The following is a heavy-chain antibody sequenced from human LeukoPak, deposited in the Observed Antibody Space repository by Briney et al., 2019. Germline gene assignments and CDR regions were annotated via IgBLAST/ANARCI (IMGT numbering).Heavy chain of an antibody. CDR3: AKAIVPVVYTTFDY. Sequence: PGGSLRLSCVASGFTFSSYAMSWVRQAPGKGLEWVSTISGSSDGTYYADSVKGRFAISRDNSKNTLYLQMTSLRAEDTALYYCAKAIVPVVYTTFDYWGQGALVTVSS. CDR1: GFTFSSYA. J-gene: IGHJ4*02. V-gene: IGHV3-23*01. D-gene: IGHD2-2*01. CDR2: ISGSSDGT.